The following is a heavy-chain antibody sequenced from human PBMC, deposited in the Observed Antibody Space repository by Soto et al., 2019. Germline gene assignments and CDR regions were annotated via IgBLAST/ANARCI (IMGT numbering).Heavy chain of an antibody. CDR1: GSTFNNFA. CDR2: IVVISNTA. Sequence: QVVLLQSGAEVKEPGSSVRVSCEVSGSTFNNFAFRWVRQAPGHGPEWMGGIVVISNTADYSQRFQDRVTITADTSTNTLYMELGSLTFEDTAVYYCARAIKRWEVHYYFDYWGQGTLVTVSS. V-gene: IGHV1-69*06. CDR3: ARAIKRWEVHYYFDY. J-gene: IGHJ4*02. D-gene: IGHD1-26*01.